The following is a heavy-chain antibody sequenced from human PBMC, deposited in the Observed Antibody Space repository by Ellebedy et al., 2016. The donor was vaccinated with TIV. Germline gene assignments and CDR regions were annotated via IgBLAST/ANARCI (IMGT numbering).Heavy chain of an antibody. CDR1: GFTFSNYN. V-gene: IGHV3-21*01. Sequence: GESLKISCVASGFTFSNYNMNWIRQAPGKGLEWVSSISGSSTYIYYEDSVKGRFAISRDNAKKSLYLQMNSLRAEDTAVYYCATKVPAPTTVPPNWYFDLWGRGTLVTVSS. J-gene: IGHJ2*01. CDR2: ISGSSTYI. D-gene: IGHD4-17*01. CDR3: ATKVPAPTTVPPNWYFDL.